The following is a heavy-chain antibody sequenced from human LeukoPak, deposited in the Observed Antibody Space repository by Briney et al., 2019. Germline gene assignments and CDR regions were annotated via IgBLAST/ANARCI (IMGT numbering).Heavy chain of an antibody. CDR1: GGSFRDYY. CDR2: INHDGTT. V-gene: IGHV4-34*01. D-gene: IGHD4-23*01. CDR3: AREGAHTNSVNRFDA. J-gene: IGHJ5*02. Sequence: SKTLSLTCAVYGGSFRDYYWSWIRQPPGKGLEWIGEINHDGTTNYNPSLRSRVIMSVDASKSQFFLTLTPVTAADTAVYYCAREGAHTNSVNRFDAWGQGTLVTVSS.